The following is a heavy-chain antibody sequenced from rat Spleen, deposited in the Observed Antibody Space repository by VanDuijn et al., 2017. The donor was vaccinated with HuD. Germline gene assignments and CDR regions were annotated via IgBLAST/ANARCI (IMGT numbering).Heavy chain of an antibody. CDR3: ATQGELGYFDF. CDR1: GFTFSDYN. J-gene: IGHJ1*01. CDR2: IIYDGSRT. V-gene: IGHV5S10*01. Sequence: EVQLVESGGGLVQPGRSLKLSCAASGFTFSDYNMAWVRQAPKKGLEWVATIIYDGSRTYYRDSGKGRFTISRDNAKSTLYLQMDSLRSEDTATYYCATQGELGYFDFWGPGTMVTVSS. D-gene: IGHD5-1*01.